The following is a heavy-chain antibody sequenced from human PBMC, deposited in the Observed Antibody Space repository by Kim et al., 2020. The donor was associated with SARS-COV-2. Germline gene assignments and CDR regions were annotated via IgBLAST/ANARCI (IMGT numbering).Heavy chain of an antibody. V-gene: IGHV4-4*07. CDR1: GGSISSYY. J-gene: IGHJ5*02. D-gene: IGHD6-19*01. Sequence: SETLSLTCTVSGGSISSYYWSWIRQPAGKGLEWIGRIYTSGSTNYNPSLKSRVTMSVDTSKNQFSLKLSSVTAADTAVYYCARDQDSSGWWEWEWFDPWGQGTLVTVSS. CDR3: ARDQDSSGWWEWEWFDP. CDR2: IYTSGST.